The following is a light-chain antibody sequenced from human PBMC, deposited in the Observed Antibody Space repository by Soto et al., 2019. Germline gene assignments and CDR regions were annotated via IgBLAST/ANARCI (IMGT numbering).Light chain of an antibody. J-gene: IGKJ5*01. CDR3: QQSKNGLPIT. Sequence: EIVLTQSPGTLSLSPGERATLSCRASQSVSSNLAWYPQKPGQXPRLLISGXPNRAKGITARCSASGSGTEFTLIFRSLQFEFFAVYYCQQSKNGLPITFGQSTQLQI. CDR2: GXP. V-gene: IGKV3D-15*01. CDR1: QSVSSN.